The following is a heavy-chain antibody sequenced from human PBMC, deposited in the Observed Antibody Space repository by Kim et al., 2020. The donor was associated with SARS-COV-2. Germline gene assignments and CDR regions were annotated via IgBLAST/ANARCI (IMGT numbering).Heavy chain of an antibody. D-gene: IGHD6-19*01. CDR3: ARGGGIAVAGPEYGMDV. V-gene: IGHV3-30-3*01. CDR1: GFTFSSYA. CDR2: ISYDGSNK. Sequence: GGSLRLSCAASGFTFSSYAMHWVRQAPGKGLEWVAVISYDGSNKYYADSVKGRFTISRDNSKNTLYLQMNSLRAEDTAVYYCARGGGIAVAGPEYGMDVWGQGTTVTVSS. J-gene: IGHJ6*02.